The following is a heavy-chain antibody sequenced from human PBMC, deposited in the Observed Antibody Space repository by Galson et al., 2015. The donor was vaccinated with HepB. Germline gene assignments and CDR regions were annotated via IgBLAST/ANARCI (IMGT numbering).Heavy chain of an antibody. J-gene: IGHJ4*02. CDR1: GFNFNTYT. V-gene: IGHV3-30-3*01. Sequence: SLRLSCAASGFNFNTYTMHWVRQAPGKGLEWVSTISSAGSSQYYPDSVKGRFTVSRDNSKNMMYLQVDSLRAEDTAVFYCARDAMGRGSGSYSAFDCWGQGILVTVSS. D-gene: IGHD1-26*01. CDR2: ISSAGSSQ. CDR3: ARDAMGRGSGSYSAFDC.